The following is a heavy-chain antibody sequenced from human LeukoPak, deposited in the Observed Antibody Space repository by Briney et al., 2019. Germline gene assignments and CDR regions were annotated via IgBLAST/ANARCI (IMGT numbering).Heavy chain of an antibody. CDR1: GYPFTSYG. CDR3: ARDMTYEVDY. Sequence: ASVKVSCKASGYPFTSYGISWVRQAPGQGLEWMGWISAHNGYTNYAQKLQGRVTMTTDTSTSTVYMELRSLTSDDTAVYYCARDMTYEVDYWGQGTLVTVPS. CDR2: ISAHNGYT. J-gene: IGHJ4*02. D-gene: IGHD5-12*01. V-gene: IGHV1-18*01.